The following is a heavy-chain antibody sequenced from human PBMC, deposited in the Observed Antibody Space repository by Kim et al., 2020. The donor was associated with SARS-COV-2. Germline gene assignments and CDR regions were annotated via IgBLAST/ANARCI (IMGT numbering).Heavy chain of an antibody. J-gene: IGHJ5*02. CDR2: ISAYNGNT. V-gene: IGHV1-18*01. Sequence: ASVKVSCKASGYTFTSYGISWVRQAPGQGLEWMGWISAYNGNTNYAQKLQGRVTMTTDTSTSTAYMELRSLRSDDTAVYYCARSQSTISSGYWGAQYNWFDPWGQGTLVTVSS. CDR1: GYTFTSYG. CDR3: ARSQSTISSGYWGAQYNWFDP. D-gene: IGHD3-22*01.